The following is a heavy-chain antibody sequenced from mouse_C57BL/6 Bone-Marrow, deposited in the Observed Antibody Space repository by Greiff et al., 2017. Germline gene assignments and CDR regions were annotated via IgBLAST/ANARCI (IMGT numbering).Heavy chain of an antibody. J-gene: IGHJ4*01. CDR3: DLTTVGPNYAMDY. CDR1: GYTFTDYY. Sequence: VQVVESGAELVRPGASVKLSCKASGYTFTDYYINWVKQRPGQGLEWIARIYPGSGNTYYNEKFKGKATLTAEKSSSTAYMQLSRLTSEDSAVYFCDLTTVGPNYAMDYRGQGTSGTVSS. CDR2: IYPGSGNT. D-gene: IGHD1-1*01. V-gene: IGHV1-76*01.